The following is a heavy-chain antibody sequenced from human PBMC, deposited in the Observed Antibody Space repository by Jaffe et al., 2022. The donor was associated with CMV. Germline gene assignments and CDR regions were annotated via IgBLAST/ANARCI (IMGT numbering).Heavy chain of an antibody. D-gene: IGHD3-10*01. Sequence: EVQLVESGGGLVKPGGSLRLSCAASGFTFSNAWMSWVRQAPGKGLEWVGRIKSKTDGGTTDYAAPVKGRFTISRDDSKNTLYLQMNSLKTEDTAVYYCTTDPPLLWGEYYFDYWGQGTLVTVSS. CDR1: GFTFSNAW. J-gene: IGHJ4*02. V-gene: IGHV3-15*01. CDR2: IKSKTDGGTT. CDR3: TTDPPLLWGEYYFDY.